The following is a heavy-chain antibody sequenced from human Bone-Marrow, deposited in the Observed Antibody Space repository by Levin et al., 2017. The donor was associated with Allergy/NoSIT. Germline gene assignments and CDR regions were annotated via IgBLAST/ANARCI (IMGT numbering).Heavy chain of an antibody. Sequence: GGSLRLSCAASGFTFSTYAMDWVRQAPGKGLEWVSAIRGSGSRIYYAGSVKGRFTVSRDNSRNTLYLQMNNLRGEDTAIYYCGREEGGSGWYTVDDWGRGTLVTVSS. D-gene: IGHD6-19*01. CDR3: GREEGGSGWYTVDD. J-gene: IGHJ4*02. V-gene: IGHV3-23*01. CDR1: GFTFSTYA. CDR2: IRGSGSRI.